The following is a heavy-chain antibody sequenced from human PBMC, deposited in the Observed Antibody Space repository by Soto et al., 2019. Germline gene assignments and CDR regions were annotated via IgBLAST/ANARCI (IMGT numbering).Heavy chain of an antibody. CDR2: INHSGST. V-gene: IGHV4-34*01. D-gene: IGHD3-10*01. CDR1: GGSFSGYY. J-gene: IGHJ6*02. CDR3: ARGRLPVQYYYGSGSRNYYYGMDV. Sequence: QVQLQQWGAGLLKPSETLSLTCAVYGGSFSGYYWSWIRQPPGKGLEWIGEINHSGSTNYNPSLKSRVTRSVDTSKNQFSLKLSSVTAADTAVYYCARGRLPVQYYYGSGSRNYYYGMDVWGQGTTVTVSS.